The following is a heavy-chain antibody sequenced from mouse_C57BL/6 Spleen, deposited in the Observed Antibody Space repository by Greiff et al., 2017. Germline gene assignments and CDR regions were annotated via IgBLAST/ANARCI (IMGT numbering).Heavy chain of an antibody. CDR3: ARAGTVSCFAY. V-gene: IGHV1-69*01. J-gene: IGHJ3*01. CDR2: IDPSDSKT. Sequence: VQLHQPGAELVMPGASVKLSCKASGYTFTSYWMHWVKQRPGQGLEWIGEIDPSDSKTNYNQKFKGKSTLTVDKSSITAYMLRSSLTSEDSAVYYWARAGTVSCFAYWGQGTLVTVSA. CDR1: GYTFTSYW. D-gene: IGHD4-1*01.